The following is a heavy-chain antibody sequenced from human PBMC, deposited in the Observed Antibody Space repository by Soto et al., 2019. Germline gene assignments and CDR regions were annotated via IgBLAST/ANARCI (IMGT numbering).Heavy chain of an antibody. Sequence: LRSLQHENEQGLEWMGGIIPIFGTANYAQKFQGRVTITADESTSTAYMELSSARSEDTAVYYCASHSSGNDYYYGMDVWGQGTTVTVSS. CDR3: ASHSSGNDYYYGMDV. V-gene: IGHV1-69*01. J-gene: IGHJ6*02. CDR2: IIPIFGTA. D-gene: IGHD3-22*01.